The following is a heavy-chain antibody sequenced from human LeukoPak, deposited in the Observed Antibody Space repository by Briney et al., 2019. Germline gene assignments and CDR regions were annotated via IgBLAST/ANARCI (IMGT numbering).Heavy chain of an antibody. V-gene: IGHV4-39*01. Sequence: SETLSLTCTVSGGSISSSYYYWGWIRQPPGKGLEWFGSIYYSGSTGYNPTLKSRVTISVDTSKKQLSLKLRSVTAADTAVYYCARLRDEGYSYGSLDYWGQGTLVTVSS. CDR2: IYYSGST. J-gene: IGHJ4*02. CDR1: GGSISSSYYY. CDR3: ARLRDEGYSYGSLDY. D-gene: IGHD5-18*01.